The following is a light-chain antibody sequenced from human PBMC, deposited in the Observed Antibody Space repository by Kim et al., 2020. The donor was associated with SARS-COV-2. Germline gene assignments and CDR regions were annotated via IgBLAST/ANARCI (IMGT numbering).Light chain of an antibody. CDR1: QSISSY. J-gene: IGKJ1*01. CDR2: AAS. CDR3: QQSYSTPQT. V-gene: IGKV1-39*01. Sequence: ASVGDRVTITCRASQSISSYLNWYQQKPGKAPKLLIYAASSLQSGVPSRFSGSGSGTDFTLTISSLQPEDFATYYCQQSYSTPQTFGQGTKVEIK.